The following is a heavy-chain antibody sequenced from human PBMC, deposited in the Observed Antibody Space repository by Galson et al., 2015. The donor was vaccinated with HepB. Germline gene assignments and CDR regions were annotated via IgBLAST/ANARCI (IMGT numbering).Heavy chain of an antibody. V-gene: IGHV6-1*01. CDR1: GDSVSSNSAA. D-gene: IGHD3-22*01. CDR2: TYYRSKWYN. J-gene: IGHJ3*02. Sequence: CAISGDSVSSNSAAWNWIRQSPSRGLEWLGRTYYRSKWYNDYAVSVKSRITINPDTSKNQFSLQLNSVTPEDTAVYCCARDLDYYDSSGYYSYAFDIWGQGTMVTVSS. CDR3: ARDLDYYDSSGYYSYAFDI.